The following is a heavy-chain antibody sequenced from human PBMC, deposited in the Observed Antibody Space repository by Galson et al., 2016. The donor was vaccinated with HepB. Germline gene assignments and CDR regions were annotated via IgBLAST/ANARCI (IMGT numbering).Heavy chain of an antibody. CDR2: IIPILDMT. CDR3: ARDQGSTWYFLAY. Sequence: SVKVSCKASGGTFSRYTISWVRQAPGQGLEWMGRIIPILDMTNYAPKFQGRVTLTADKSTGTAYMELRSLRSDDTAVYYCARDQGSTWYFLAYWGQGTLVTVSS. D-gene: IGHD6-13*01. V-gene: IGHV1-69*02. CDR1: GGTFSRYT. J-gene: IGHJ4*02.